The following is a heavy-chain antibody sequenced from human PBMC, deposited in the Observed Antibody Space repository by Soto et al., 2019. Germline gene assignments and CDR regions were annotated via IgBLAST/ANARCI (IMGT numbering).Heavy chain of an antibody. D-gene: IGHD3-3*01. J-gene: IGHJ5*02. CDR1: GDTFTSYY. CDR2: INPHCGRT. CDR3: ARSSGGNFGIIIEGSNWFDP. V-gene: IGHV1-46*01. Sequence: GASVEVSCEAPGDTFTSYYLNWVRQAPGQGLEGMGVINPHCGRTKYAQKFQGRVTMTRDTSRSTVYMELRSLRSDDTAIYYCARSSGGNFGIIIEGSNWFDPWGQGPRGTVST.